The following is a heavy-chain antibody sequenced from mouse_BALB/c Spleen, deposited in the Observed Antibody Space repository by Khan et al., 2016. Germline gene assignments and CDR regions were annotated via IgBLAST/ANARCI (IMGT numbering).Heavy chain of an antibody. CDR1: GYTFTNYG. CDR3: ASYRYDAGSCRYFDV. Sequence: QIQLVQSGPELKKPGKTVKISCKASGYTFTNYGMNWVQQAPGKGLEWMGWINTDSGESTYADAFKGRFAFSLETSANTAYLQINNLKYEDTAISFCASYRYDAGSCRYFDVWGAGTTVTVSS. D-gene: IGHD1-1*01. J-gene: IGHJ1*01. V-gene: IGHV9-3-1*01. CDR2: INTDSGES.